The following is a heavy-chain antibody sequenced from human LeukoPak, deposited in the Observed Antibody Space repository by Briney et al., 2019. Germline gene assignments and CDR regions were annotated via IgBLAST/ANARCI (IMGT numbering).Heavy chain of an antibody. CDR2: ISWSRYII. V-gene: IGHV3-9*01. CDR3: VRDHVGGSCVDCPLGDAFDT. J-gene: IGHJ3*02. CDR1: GFTFDEYA. D-gene: IGHD2-15*01. Sequence: GRSLRLPCAASGFTFDEYAMHWVRQAPGKGLEWVSGISWSRYIIEYADSVRGRFTISRDNAKNSLFLQMNSLRAEDSAMYYCVRDHVGGSCVDCPLGDAFDTWGQGTMVTVPS.